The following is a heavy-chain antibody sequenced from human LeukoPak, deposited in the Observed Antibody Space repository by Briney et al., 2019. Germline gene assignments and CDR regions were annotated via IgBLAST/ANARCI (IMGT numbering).Heavy chain of an antibody. Sequence: SETLSLTCAVYGGSFSGYYWSWIRQPPGKGLEWVGEINHSGSTNYNPSLKSRVTISVDTSKNQFSLKLSSVTAADTAVYYCARHDKGRVLLWFRNWFDPWGQGTLVTVSS. J-gene: IGHJ5*02. CDR3: ARHDKGRVLLWFRNWFDP. CDR1: GGSFSGYY. D-gene: IGHD3-10*01. CDR2: INHSGST. V-gene: IGHV4-34*01.